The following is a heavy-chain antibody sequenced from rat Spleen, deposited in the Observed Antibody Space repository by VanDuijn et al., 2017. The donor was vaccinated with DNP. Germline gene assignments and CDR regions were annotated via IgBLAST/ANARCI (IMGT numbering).Heavy chain of an antibody. J-gene: IGHJ4*01. V-gene: IGHV5S10*01. Sequence: EVQLVESGGGLVQPGRSLKLSCPASSLTLSDYNMAWVRQAPKRGLAWVASINPSGGSSYYRASVKGRFTVSRDNAENTVYLQMNSLRSEDTATYYCAKRGLRVYAMDAWGQGTSVTVSS. CDR1: SLTLSDYN. CDR3: AKRGLRVYAMDA. CDR2: INPSGGSS. D-gene: IGHD1-7*01.